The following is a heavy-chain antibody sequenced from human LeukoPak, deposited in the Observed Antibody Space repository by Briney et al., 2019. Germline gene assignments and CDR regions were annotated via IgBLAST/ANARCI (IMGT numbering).Heavy chain of an antibody. CDR2: IYHSGST. CDR3: ARDNRYSGSYYEADYYYMDV. V-gene: IGHV4-38-2*02. J-gene: IGHJ6*03. CDR1: GYSISSGYY. D-gene: IGHD1-26*01. Sequence: SETLSLTCTVSGYSISSGYYWGWIRQPPGKGLEWIGSIYHSGSTYYNPSLKSRVTISVDTSKNQFSLKLSSVTAADTAVYYCARDNRYSGSYYEADYYYMDVWGKGTTVTVSS.